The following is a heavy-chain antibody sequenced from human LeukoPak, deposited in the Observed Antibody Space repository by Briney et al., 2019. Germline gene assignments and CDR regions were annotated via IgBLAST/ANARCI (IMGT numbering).Heavy chain of an antibody. V-gene: IGHV4-59*01. J-gene: IGHJ4*02. CDR1: GGSISNSY. CDR2: IYYSGST. Sequence: SETLSLTCTVSGGSISNSYWSWIRQPPGKGLEWIGYIYYSGSTNYNPSLKSRVTISVDTSKNQFSLKLSSVTAADTAVYYCARIADDYGDGRDYWGQGTLVTVSS. CDR3: ARIADDYGDGRDY. D-gene: IGHD4-17*01.